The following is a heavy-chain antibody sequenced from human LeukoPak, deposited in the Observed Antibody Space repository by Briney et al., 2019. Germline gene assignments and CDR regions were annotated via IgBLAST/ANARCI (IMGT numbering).Heavy chain of an antibody. CDR3: ARGRKYYGSGTYRD. CDR1: RGSISSYY. CDR2: IYYSGST. D-gene: IGHD3-10*01. V-gene: IGHV4-59*12. Sequence: SETLSLTCTVSRGSISSYYWSWIRQPPGQGLEWIGYIYYSGSTDYNPSLKSRVNISVDTSKNQFSLKLSSVTAADTAVYYCARGRKYYGSGTYRDWGQGTLVTVSS. J-gene: IGHJ4*02.